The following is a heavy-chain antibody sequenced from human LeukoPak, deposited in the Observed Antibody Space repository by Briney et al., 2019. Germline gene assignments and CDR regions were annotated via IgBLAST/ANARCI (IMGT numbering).Heavy chain of an antibody. Sequence: GASVKVSCKASGYTFTSYGMSWVRQAPGKGLEWVSAISGSGGSTYYADSVKGRFTISRDNSKNTLYLQMNSLRAEDTAVYYCAKSAYRYSGSQYWGQGTLVTVSS. CDR3: AKSAYRYSGSQY. V-gene: IGHV3-23*01. D-gene: IGHD1-26*01. CDR1: GYTFTSYG. CDR2: ISGSGGST. J-gene: IGHJ4*02.